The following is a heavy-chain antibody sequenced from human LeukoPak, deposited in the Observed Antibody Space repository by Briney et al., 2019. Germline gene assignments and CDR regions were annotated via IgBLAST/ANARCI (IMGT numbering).Heavy chain of an antibody. Sequence: PGGSLRLSCAASGFSFMNAWMIWVRQAPGKGLEWVGRVKSNADGGTPDYAAPARGRFTISRDDSKNTLYLQMNSLKTEDTAVYYCTTFYHEYSPYWGRGTLVTVSS. J-gene: IGHJ4*02. CDR1: GFSFMNAW. CDR2: VKSNADGGTP. V-gene: IGHV3-15*01. D-gene: IGHD2/OR15-2a*01. CDR3: TTFYHEYSPY.